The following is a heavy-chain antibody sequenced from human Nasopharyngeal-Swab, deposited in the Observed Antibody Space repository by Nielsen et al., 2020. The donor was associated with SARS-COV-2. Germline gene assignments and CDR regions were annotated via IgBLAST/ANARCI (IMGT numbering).Heavy chain of an antibody. V-gene: IGHV4-34*01. CDR1: GGSFSGYY. D-gene: IGHD5-24*01. CDR3: ASSEMATIGDDAFDI. Sequence: ESLKISCAVYGGSFSGYYWSWIRQPPGKGLEWIGEINHSGSTNYNPSLKSRVTISVDTSKNQFSLKLSSVTAADTAVYYCASSEMATIGDDAFDIWGQGTMVTVSS. CDR2: INHSGST. J-gene: IGHJ3*02.